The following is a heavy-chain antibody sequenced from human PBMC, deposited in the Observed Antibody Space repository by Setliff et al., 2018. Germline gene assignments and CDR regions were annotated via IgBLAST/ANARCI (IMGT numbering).Heavy chain of an antibody. J-gene: IGHJ3*01. Sequence: PSEILSLTCAVSGSAISSGHYWGWIRQPPGKGLEWIGSFRPSGKTYYNPSLNSRVTISVDTSKKQFSLKVTSVTAADTAVYYCVRDAGDGYGVDAYAGGGFDFWGQGTMVTVSS. D-gene: IGHD4-17*01. V-gene: IGHV4-38-2*02. CDR2: FRPSGKT. CDR3: VRDAGDGYGVDAYAGGGFDF. CDR1: GSAISSGHY.